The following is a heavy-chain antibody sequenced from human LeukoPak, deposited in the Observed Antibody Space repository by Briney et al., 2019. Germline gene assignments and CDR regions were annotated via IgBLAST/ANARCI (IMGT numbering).Heavy chain of an antibody. D-gene: IGHD4-17*01. V-gene: IGHV5-51*01. CDR1: GYNFTSYW. J-gene: IGHJ4*02. CDR2: IYPGDSDT. CDR3: ARRGMTTVTPFDY. Sequence: KPGESLKISCKGSGYNFTSYWIGWVRQMPGKGLEWMGIIYPGDSDTRYNPSFQGQVTISADKSISTAYLQWSSLKASDTAMYYCARRGMTTVTPFDYWGQGTLVTVSS.